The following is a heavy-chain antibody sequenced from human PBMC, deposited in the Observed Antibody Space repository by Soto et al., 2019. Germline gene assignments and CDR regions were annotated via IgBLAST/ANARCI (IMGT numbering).Heavy chain of an antibody. J-gene: IGHJ6*02. CDR3: ARGRQLWLLHYYYYYGMDV. V-gene: IGHV4-34*01. Sequence: SETLSLTCAVYGGSFNGYYWSWIRQPPGKGLEWIGEINHSGSTNYNPSLKSRVTISVDTSKNQFSLKLSSVTAADTAVYYCARGRQLWLLHYYYYYGMDVWGQGTTVTVSS. CDR1: GGSFNGYY. D-gene: IGHD5-18*01. CDR2: INHSGST.